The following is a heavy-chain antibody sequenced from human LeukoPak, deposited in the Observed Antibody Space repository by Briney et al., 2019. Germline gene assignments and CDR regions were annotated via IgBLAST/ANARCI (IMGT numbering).Heavy chain of an antibody. Sequence: PGGSLRLSCAASGFTFSSYSMNWVRQAPGKGLEWVSSISSSSSYIYYADSVKGRFTISRDNAKNSLYLQMNSLRAEDTAVYYCARVAWDVDTAMVEVAPFDYWGQGTLVTVSS. CDR3: ARVAWDVDTAMVEVAPFDY. CDR2: ISSSSSYI. V-gene: IGHV3-21*01. D-gene: IGHD5-18*01. J-gene: IGHJ4*02. CDR1: GFTFSSYS.